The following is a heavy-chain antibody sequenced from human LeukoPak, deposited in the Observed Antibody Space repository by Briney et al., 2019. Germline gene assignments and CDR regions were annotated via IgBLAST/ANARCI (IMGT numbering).Heavy chain of an antibody. CDR2: INSDGSST. Sequence: PGGSLRLSCAASGFTFSSYWMHWVRQAPGKGLVWVSRINSDGSSTSYADSVKGRFTISRDNAKNSLYLQMNSLRAEDTAVYYCARDGPEDIVLMVYATGFDYWGQGTLVTVSS. D-gene: IGHD2-8*01. J-gene: IGHJ4*02. CDR1: GFTFSSYW. V-gene: IGHV3-74*01. CDR3: ARDGPEDIVLMVYATGFDY.